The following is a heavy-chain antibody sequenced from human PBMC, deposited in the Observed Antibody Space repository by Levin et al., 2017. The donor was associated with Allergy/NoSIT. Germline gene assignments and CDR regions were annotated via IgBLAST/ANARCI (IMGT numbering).Heavy chain of an antibody. J-gene: IGHJ2*01. CDR2: IIPILGIA. Sequence: SVKVSCKASGGTFSSYTISWVRQAPGQGLEWMGRIIPILGIANYAQKFQGRVTITADKSTSTAYMELSSLRSEDTAVYYCARDPPRIQLWLSDWYFDLWGRGTLVTVSS. CDR1: GGTFSSYT. D-gene: IGHD5-18*01. CDR3: ARDPPRIQLWLSDWYFDL. V-gene: IGHV1-69*04.